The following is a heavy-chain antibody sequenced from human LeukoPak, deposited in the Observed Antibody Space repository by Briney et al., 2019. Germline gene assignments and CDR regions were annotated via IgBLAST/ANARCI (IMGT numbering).Heavy chain of an antibody. V-gene: IGHV3-7*01. D-gene: IGHD1-26*01. CDR2: IKQDGSEK. J-gene: IGHJ3*02. CDR1: GFTFNTYW. CDR3: SMNGGTYRPHALDI. Sequence: GSLRLSCVASGFTFNTYWMSWVRQAPGKGLEWVANIKQDGSEKYSVASVKGRFTISRDNAKNSLYLQMNSLRPEDTAVYYCSMNGGTYRPHALDIWGRGTMVIVSS.